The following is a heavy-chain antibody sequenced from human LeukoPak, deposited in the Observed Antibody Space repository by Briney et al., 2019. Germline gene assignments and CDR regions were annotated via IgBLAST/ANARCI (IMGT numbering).Heavy chain of an antibody. CDR2: IKQDGSEK. D-gene: IGHD6-19*01. CDR1: GFTFSSYW. V-gene: IGHV3-7*01. Sequence: GGSLRLSCAASGFTFSSYWISWVRQAPGKGLEWVANIKQDGSEKYYVDSVKGRFTISRDNAKNSLYLQMNSLRAEDTAVYYCARDLWGSGWYWSYWGQGTLVTVSS. CDR3: ARDLWGSGWYWSY. J-gene: IGHJ4*02.